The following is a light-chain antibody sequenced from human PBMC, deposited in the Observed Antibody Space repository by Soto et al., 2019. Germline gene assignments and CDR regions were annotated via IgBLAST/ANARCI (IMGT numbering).Light chain of an antibody. Sequence: QSVLTNPPSASGTPGQRVTFSCSGKSSNIGSNTVNWYQQLPGTAPKLLIYSNNQRPSGVPDRFSGSKSGTSASLAISGLQSEDEADYYCAAWDDSLNGVVFGGGTKVTVL. J-gene: IGLJ2*01. CDR3: AAWDDSLNGVV. CDR1: SSNIGSNT. CDR2: SNN. V-gene: IGLV1-44*01.